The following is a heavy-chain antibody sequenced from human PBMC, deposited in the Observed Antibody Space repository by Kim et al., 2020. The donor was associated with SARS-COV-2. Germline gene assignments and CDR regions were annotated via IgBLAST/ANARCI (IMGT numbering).Heavy chain of an antibody. D-gene: IGHD5-12*01. J-gene: IGHJ4*01. CDR3: ARRRQYSGYDVNFDY. V-gene: IGHV4-39*01. CDR2: IYYSGST. Sequence: SETLSLTCTVSVGSISSSSYYWGWIRQPPGKGLEWIGSIYYSGSTYYNPSLKSRVTISVDTSKNQFSLKLSSVTAADTAVYYCARRRQYSGYDVNFDYWG. CDR1: VGSISSSSYY.